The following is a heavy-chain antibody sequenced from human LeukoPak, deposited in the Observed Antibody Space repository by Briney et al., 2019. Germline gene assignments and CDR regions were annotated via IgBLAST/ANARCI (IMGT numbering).Heavy chain of an antibody. J-gene: IGHJ4*02. Sequence: GGSLRLSCAASGXTFSSYGMHWVRQAPGKGLEWVVVIWYDGSNKYYADSVKGRFTISRDNSKNTLYLQMNSLRAEDTAVYYCARSSMVATLQSYFDYWGQGTLVTVSS. D-gene: IGHD5-12*01. CDR2: IWYDGSNK. V-gene: IGHV3-33*01. CDR3: ARSSMVATLQSYFDY. CDR1: GXTFSSYG.